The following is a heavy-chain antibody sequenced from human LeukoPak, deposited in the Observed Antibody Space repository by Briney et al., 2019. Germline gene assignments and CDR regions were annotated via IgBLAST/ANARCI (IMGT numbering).Heavy chain of an antibody. V-gene: IGHV4-4*02. CDR1: GGSISSSNW. D-gene: IGHD3-10*01. J-gene: IGHJ3*02. Sequence: SETLSLTCAVSGGSISSSNWWSWVRQPPGKGLEWIGEIYHSGSTNYNPSLKSRVTISVDKSKNQFSLKLSSVTATDTAVYYCATALPFGELLVSGAFDIWGQGTMVTVSS. CDR2: IYHSGST. CDR3: ATALPFGELLVSGAFDI.